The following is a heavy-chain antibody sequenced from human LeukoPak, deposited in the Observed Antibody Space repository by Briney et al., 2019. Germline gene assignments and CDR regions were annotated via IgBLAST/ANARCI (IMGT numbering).Heavy chain of an antibody. CDR1: GFTFTSSA. J-gene: IGHJ4*02. V-gene: IGHV1-58*02. Sequence: GTSVKVSCKASGFTFTSSAMQWVRQARGQRLEWIGWIVVGGGNTNYAQKFQERVTITRDMSTSTAYMELSSLRSEDTAVYYCAAQNMVRGVITNDYWGQGTLVTVSS. CDR2: IVVGGGNT. CDR3: AAQNMVRGVITNDY. D-gene: IGHD3-10*01.